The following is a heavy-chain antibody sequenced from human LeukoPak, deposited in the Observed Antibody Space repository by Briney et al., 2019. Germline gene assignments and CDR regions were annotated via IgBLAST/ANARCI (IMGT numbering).Heavy chain of an antibody. Sequence: GGSLRLSCAASGFTFSSYWMSWVRQAPVKGLEWVANIKQDGSEKYYVDSVKGRFTISRDNAKNSLYLQMNSLRAEDTAVYYCARRSDFWSGYANYYYNGMDVWGQGTTVTVSS. J-gene: IGHJ6*02. CDR1: GFTFSSYW. CDR2: IKQDGSEK. CDR3: ARRSDFWSGYANYYYNGMDV. V-gene: IGHV3-7*01. D-gene: IGHD3-3*01.